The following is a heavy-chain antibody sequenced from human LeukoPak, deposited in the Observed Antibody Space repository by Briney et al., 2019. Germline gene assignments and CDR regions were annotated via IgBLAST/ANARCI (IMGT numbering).Heavy chain of an antibody. V-gene: IGHV4-59*01. CDR1: GVSISSYY. CDR2: IYYSGST. CDR3: ARGGTSNSLDY. Sequence: PSETLSLTCTVSGVSISSYYWSWIRQPPGEGLEWIGYIYYSGSTNYNPSLKSRVTISVDTSKNQFSLKLSSVTAADTAVYYCARGGTSNSLDYWGRGTLVTVSS. D-gene: IGHD4-11*01. J-gene: IGHJ4*02.